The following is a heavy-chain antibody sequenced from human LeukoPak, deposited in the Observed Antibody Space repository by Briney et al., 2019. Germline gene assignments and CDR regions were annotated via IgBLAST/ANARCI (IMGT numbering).Heavy chain of an antibody. CDR3: AAGLGDTSGYYYVFGLS. CDR1: GYTFPSYF. Sequence: GASVKVSCKASGYTFPSYFMHWVRQAPGQGLEWMGIINPTGGSTTYAQKFQGRVTMTRDTSTSTVYMELSSLRSEDTAVYYCAAGLGDTSGYYYVFGLSWGQGTLVTVSS. V-gene: IGHV1-46*01. CDR2: INPTGGST. D-gene: IGHD3-22*01. J-gene: IGHJ4*02.